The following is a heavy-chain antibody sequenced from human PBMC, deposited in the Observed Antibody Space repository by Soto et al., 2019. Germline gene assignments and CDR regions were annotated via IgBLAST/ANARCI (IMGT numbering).Heavy chain of an antibody. V-gene: IGHV3-9*01. Sequence: EVQLVGSGGGLVQPGRSLRLSCAASGFTFDDYAMHWVRQAPGKGLEWVSGISWNSGSIGYADSVKGRFTISRDNAKNSLYLQMNSLRAEDTALYYCAKGARAATDYWGQGTLVTVSS. D-gene: IGHD2-15*01. CDR3: AKGARAATDY. J-gene: IGHJ4*02. CDR1: GFTFDDYA. CDR2: ISWNSGSI.